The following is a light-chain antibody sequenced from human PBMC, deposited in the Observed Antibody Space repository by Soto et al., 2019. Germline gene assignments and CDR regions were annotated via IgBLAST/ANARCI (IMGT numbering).Light chain of an antibody. J-gene: IGLJ3*02. CDR2: RNN. V-gene: IGLV1-47*01. Sequence: QSVLTQPPSASGTPGQRVTISCSGSSSNIGSNFVYWYQQVPGTAPKLLIYRNNQRPSGVPDRFSGSKSGTSASLAISGLRSKDEADYYCAAWDDSLSGLFGGGTKLTVL. CDR3: AAWDDSLSGL. CDR1: SSNIGSNF.